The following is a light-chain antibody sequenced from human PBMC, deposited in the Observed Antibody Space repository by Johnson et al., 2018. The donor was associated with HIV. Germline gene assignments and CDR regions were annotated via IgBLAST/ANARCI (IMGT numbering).Light chain of an antibody. V-gene: IGLV1-51*01. CDR2: DNN. J-gene: IGLJ1*01. CDR1: SSNIGNNY. Sequence: QSVLTQPPSVSAAPGQKVTISCSGSSSNIGNNYVSWYQQLPGTAPKLLIYDNNKRPSGIPDRFSGSKSGSSATLDITGLQTGDEADYYCATWDRSLSAGGVFGTGTKVTVL. CDR3: ATWDRSLSAGGV.